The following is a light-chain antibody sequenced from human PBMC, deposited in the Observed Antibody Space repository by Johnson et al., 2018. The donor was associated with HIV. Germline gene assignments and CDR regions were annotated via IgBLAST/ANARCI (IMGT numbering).Light chain of an antibody. Sequence: QSVLSQPPSVSAATGQKVTISCSGSSSNIGNKYVSWYQQLPGTAPKVLIYDNNKRPSGIPDRFSASKSGTSATLGITGLQTGDEADYYCGTWDSSLSAYVFGTGTKVTVL. CDR1: SSNIGNKY. CDR3: GTWDSSLSAYV. V-gene: IGLV1-51*01. J-gene: IGLJ1*01. CDR2: DNN.